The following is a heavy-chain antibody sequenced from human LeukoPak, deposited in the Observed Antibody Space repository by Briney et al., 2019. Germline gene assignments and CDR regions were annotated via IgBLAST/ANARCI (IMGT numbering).Heavy chain of an antibody. CDR1: GFTFSSYG. D-gene: IGHD3-22*01. Sequence: AGGTLRLSCAASGFTFSSYGMSWVRQAPGKGLEWVSAISGSGGSTYYADSVKGRFTISRDNSKNTLYLQMNSLRAEDTAVYYCAKGKAYYYDGSGHRYFDYWGQGTLVTVSS. CDR3: AKGKAYYYDGSGHRYFDY. V-gene: IGHV3-23*01. J-gene: IGHJ4*02. CDR2: ISGSGGST.